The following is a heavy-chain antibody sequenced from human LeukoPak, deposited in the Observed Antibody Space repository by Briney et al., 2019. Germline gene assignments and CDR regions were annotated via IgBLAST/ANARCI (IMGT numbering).Heavy chain of an antibody. J-gene: IGHJ6*03. V-gene: IGHV4-34*01. CDR3: ARDLAGSSWYDYYYYMDV. CDR2: INDSGST. Sequence: SETLSLTCAVYGGSFSGYYWSWIRQPPGKGLEWIGEINDSGSTNYNPSLKSRVTMLVDASKNQFSLKLNSVTAADTAVYYCARDLAGSSWYDYYYYMDVWGKGTTVTVSS. D-gene: IGHD6-13*01. CDR1: GGSFSGYY.